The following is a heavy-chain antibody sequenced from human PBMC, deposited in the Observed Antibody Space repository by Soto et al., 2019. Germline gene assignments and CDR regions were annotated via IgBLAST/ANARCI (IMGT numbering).Heavy chain of an antibody. V-gene: IGHV3-21*01. Sequence: GGSLRLSCAASGFTFTRYSMNWVRQAPGKGLEWVSSISSTTNYIYYADSMKGRFTVSRDNAKNSVYLEMNSLSAEDTALYYCARESEDLTSNFDYWGQGTLVTVSS. CDR1: GFTFTRYS. CDR2: ISSTTNYI. J-gene: IGHJ4*02. CDR3: ARESEDLTSNFDY.